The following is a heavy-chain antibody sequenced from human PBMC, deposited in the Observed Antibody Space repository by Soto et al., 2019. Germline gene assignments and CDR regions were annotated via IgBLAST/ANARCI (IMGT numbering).Heavy chain of an antibody. V-gene: IGHV4-59*12. CDR2: ISDGGST. J-gene: IGHJ4*02. CDR1: GGSIYTYY. Sequence: PSETLSLTCNVSGGSIYTYYWNWIRQSPGKGLEWIGYISDGGSTNYNPSLKSRVTISVDTSKNQFSLILSSVSAADTAVYYCARDAIRGSAAIDYWGQGTPVTVSS. CDR3: ARDAIRGSAAIDY.